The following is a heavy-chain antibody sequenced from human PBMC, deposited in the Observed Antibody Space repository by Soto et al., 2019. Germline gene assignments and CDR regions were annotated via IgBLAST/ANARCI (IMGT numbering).Heavy chain of an antibody. Sequence: QVQLVQSGAEVKKPGASVKVSCKASGYTFTSYDINWVRQATGQGLEWMGWMNPNSGNTGYAQKFQGRGTMTRNTSISTAYMDLSSLRSEDTAVYYCARGPSDYDFWSCLLYYYYYYMDVWGKGTTVTVSS. CDR2: MNPNSGNT. J-gene: IGHJ6*03. CDR3: ARGPSDYDFWSCLLYYYYYYMDV. D-gene: IGHD3-3*01. CDR1: GYTFTSYD. V-gene: IGHV1-8*01.